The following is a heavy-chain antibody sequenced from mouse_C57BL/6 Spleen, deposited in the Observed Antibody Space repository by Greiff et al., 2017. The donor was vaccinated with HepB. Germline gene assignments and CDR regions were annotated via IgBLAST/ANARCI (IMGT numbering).Heavy chain of an antibody. CDR3: ARAGDGYYGLFAY. V-gene: IGHV1-54*01. Sequence: QVQLKESGAELVRPGTSVKVSCKASGYAFTNYLIEWVKQRPGQGLEWIGVINPGSGGTNYNEKFKGKATLTADKSSSTAYMQLSSLTSEDSAVYFCARAGDGYYGLFAYWGQGTLVTVSA. D-gene: IGHD2-3*01. J-gene: IGHJ3*01. CDR1: GYAFTNYL. CDR2: INPGSGGT.